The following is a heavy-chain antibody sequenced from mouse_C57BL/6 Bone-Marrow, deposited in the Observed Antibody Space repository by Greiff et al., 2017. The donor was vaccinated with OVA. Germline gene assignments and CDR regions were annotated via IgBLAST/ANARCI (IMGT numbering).Heavy chain of an antibody. J-gene: IGHJ2*01. Sequence: EVQLQESGPGLVKPSQSLSLTCSVTGYSITSGYYWNWIRQFPGNKLEWMGNISYDGSNNYNPSLKNRISITRDTSKNQFFLKLNSVTTEDTATYYCAREEGDSNYGYWGQGTTLTVSS. CDR2: ISYDGSN. V-gene: IGHV3-6*01. CDR1: GYSITSGYY. CDR3: AREEGDSNYGY. D-gene: IGHD2-5*01.